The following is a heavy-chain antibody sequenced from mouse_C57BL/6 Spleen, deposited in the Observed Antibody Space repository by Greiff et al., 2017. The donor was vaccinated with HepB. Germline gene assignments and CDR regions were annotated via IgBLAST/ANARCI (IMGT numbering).Heavy chain of an antibody. J-gene: IGHJ4*01. CDR3: ASLPDYYAMDY. CDR1: GFTFSDYG. V-gene: IGHV5-17*01. D-gene: IGHD5-1*01. CDR2: ISSGSSTI. Sequence: EVQGVESGGGLVKPGGSLKLSCAASGFTFSDYGMHWVRQAPEKGLEWVAYISSGSSTIYYADTVKGRFTISRDNAKNTLFLQMTSLRSEDTAMYYCASLPDYYAMDYWGQGTSVTVSS.